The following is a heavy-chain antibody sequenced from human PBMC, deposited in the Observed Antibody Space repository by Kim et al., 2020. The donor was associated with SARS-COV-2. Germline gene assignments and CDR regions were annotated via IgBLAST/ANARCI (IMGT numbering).Heavy chain of an antibody. D-gene: IGHD5-12*01. CDR2: INAGNGNT. CDR3: ARSRGLGSKNIVAYNWFDP. CDR1: GYTFTSYA. J-gene: IGHJ5*02. V-gene: IGHV1-3*01. Sequence: ASVKVSCKASGYTFTSYAMHWVRQAPGQRLEWMGWINAGNGNTKYSQKFQGRVTITRDTSASTAYMELSSLRSEDTAVYYCARSRGLGSKNIVAYNWFDPWGQGTLVTVSS.